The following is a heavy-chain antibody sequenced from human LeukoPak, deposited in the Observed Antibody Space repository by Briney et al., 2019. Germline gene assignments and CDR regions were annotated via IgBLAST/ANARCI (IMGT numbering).Heavy chain of an antibody. V-gene: IGHV4-59*11. D-gene: IGHD3-16*01. CDR2: TYYNGST. CDR3: ARAGGLN. J-gene: IGHJ4*02. CDR1: GDAISSHH. Sequence: TSSETLSLTCIVSGDAISSHHWSWIRQPPGKGLEWIGYTYYNGSTTYSPSPESRVTISIDTSKNQLSLRLSSVTAADTAVYYCARAGGLNWGQGTLVTVSS.